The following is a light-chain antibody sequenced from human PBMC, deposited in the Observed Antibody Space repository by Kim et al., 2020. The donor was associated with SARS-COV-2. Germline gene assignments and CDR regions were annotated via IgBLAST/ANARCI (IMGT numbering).Light chain of an antibody. Sequence: APINCKSSQTILYNSNNKHYLAWYQQNPGQAPKLPIYLASIRESGVSDRFSGSGSETDFTLTISSLQAEDVAVYYCQQYNSTPPSFGQGTKLAI. CDR2: LAS. CDR3: QQYNSTPPS. V-gene: IGKV4-1*01. J-gene: IGKJ2*03. CDR1: QTILYNSNNKHY.